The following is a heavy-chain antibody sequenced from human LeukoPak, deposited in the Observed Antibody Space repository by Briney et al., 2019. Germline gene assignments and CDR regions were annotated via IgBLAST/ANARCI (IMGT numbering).Heavy chain of an antibody. Sequence: GGSLRLSCAASGFTFSDYYMSWIRQAPGKGLEWVSYISSSGSTIYYADSVKSRFTISRDNAKNSLYLQMNSLRAEDTAVYYCATVGGCTNGVCYTGEYYFDYWGQGTLVTVSS. CDR1: GFTFSDYY. V-gene: IGHV3-11*01. CDR2: ISSSGSTI. CDR3: ATVGGCTNGVCYTGEYYFDY. D-gene: IGHD2-8*01. J-gene: IGHJ4*02.